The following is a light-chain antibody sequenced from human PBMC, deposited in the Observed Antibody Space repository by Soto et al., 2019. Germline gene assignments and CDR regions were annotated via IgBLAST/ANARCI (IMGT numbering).Light chain of an antibody. CDR2: DAS. J-gene: IGKJ1*01. CDR1: QSISAW. CDR3: QQYKTYPWT. Sequence: STLSASVRDRVTITCRARQSISAWLAWYQQKPGKAPKLLIYDASTLESGVPSRFSGSGSGTEFTLTISSLQPDDFATYYCQQYKTYPWTFGQGTKVDIK. V-gene: IGKV1-5*01.